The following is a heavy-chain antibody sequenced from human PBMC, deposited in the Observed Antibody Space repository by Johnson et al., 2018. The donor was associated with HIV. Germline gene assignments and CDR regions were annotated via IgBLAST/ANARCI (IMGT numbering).Heavy chain of an antibody. J-gene: IGHJ3*02. CDR1: GFTLSNAW. D-gene: IGHD4-23*01. Sequence: MLLVESGGGLVKPGGSLRLSCAASGFTLSNAWMSWVRQAPGKGLEWVGRIKSKTDDGTTDYAAPVKGRFTISRDDSKNRVYLQINSLRAEDTAVYYCARATVESAFDIWGQGTMVTVSS. V-gene: IGHV3-15*01. CDR2: IKSKTDDGTT. CDR3: ARATVESAFDI.